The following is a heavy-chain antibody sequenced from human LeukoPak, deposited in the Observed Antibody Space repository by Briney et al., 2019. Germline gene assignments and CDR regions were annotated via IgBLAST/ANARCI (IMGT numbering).Heavy chain of an antibody. D-gene: IGHD5-18*01. CDR1: GGSISSYY. V-gene: IGHV4-59*01. CDR3: ARAGVDTAMENNWFDP. CDR2: IYYSGST. J-gene: IGHJ5*02. Sequence: SETLSLTCTVSGGSISSYYWSWIRQPPGKGLEWIGYIYYSGSTNYNPSLKSRVTISVDTSKNQFSLKLSSVTAADTAVYYCARAGVDTAMENNWFDPWGQGTLVTVSS.